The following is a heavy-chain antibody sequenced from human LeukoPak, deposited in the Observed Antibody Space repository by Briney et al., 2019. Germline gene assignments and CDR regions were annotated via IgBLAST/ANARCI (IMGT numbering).Heavy chain of an antibody. CDR2: INPSSGRT. CDR1: GYTFSAYY. D-gene: IGHD1-1*01. J-gene: IGHJ4*02. V-gene: IGHV1-2*02. CDR3: ARAPYPEPYHWVDY. Sequence: ASVKVSCKASGYTFSAYYIHWVRQAPGQGLEWMGWINPSSGRTNYAWRFQGRVTMTSDTSITTAYMELSRLTSDDTAVYYCARAPYPEPYHWVDYWGQGTLVTVSS.